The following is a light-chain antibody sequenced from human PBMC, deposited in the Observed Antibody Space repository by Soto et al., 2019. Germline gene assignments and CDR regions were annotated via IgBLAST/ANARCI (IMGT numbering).Light chain of an antibody. Sequence: DIPMTQSPSTLSASVGDRVTITYRASRSIDTWLAWYQQQPGKTPKVLIFDASTLESGVPSRFSGSGSGTEFTLTIGSLQPDDFATYYCQQYNIWPWTFGQGTKVDI. V-gene: IGKV1-5*01. CDR2: DAS. CDR1: RSIDTW. CDR3: QQYNIWPWT. J-gene: IGKJ1*01.